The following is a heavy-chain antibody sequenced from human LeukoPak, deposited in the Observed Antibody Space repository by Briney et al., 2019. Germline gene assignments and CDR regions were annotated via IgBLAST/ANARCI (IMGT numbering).Heavy chain of an antibody. CDR3: ARIEPIYDSSGYYADYYFDY. D-gene: IGHD3-22*01. J-gene: IGHJ4*02. Sequence: SETLSLTCAVYGGCFSGYYWSWIRQPPGKGLEWIGEINHSGSTNYNPSLKSRVTVSVDTSKNQFSLKLSSVTAADTAVYYCARIEPIYDSSGYYADYYFDYWGQGTLVTVSS. V-gene: IGHV4-34*01. CDR2: INHSGST. CDR1: GGCFSGYY.